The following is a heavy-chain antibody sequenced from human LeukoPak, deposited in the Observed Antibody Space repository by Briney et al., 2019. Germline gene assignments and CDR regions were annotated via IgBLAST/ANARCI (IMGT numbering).Heavy chain of an antibody. Sequence: GASVKVSCKASGYTFTGYYMHWVRQAPGQGLEWMGWIIPNSGGTNYAQKFQGRVTMTRDTSISTAYMELSRLRSDDTAVYYCARVNYDSSGYWFDPWGQGTLVTVSS. V-gene: IGHV1-2*02. J-gene: IGHJ5*02. CDR1: GYTFTGYY. D-gene: IGHD3-22*01. CDR3: ARVNYDSSGYWFDP. CDR2: IIPNSGGT.